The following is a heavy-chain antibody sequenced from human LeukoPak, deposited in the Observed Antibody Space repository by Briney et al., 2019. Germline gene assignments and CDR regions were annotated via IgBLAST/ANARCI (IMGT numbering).Heavy chain of an antibody. Sequence: PSETLSLTCTVSGGSTSSTTYYWGWIRQPPGKDLEWIGSIYYSGSTYYTPSLKSRVTISVDTSKNQFSLKLTSVTAADTAVYYCARVIGNYYGSGSYYGFQRWGQGTLVSVSS. J-gene: IGHJ1*01. D-gene: IGHD3-10*01. CDR3: ARVIGNYYGSGSYYGFQR. CDR1: GGSTSSTTYY. CDR2: IYYSGST. V-gene: IGHV4-39*07.